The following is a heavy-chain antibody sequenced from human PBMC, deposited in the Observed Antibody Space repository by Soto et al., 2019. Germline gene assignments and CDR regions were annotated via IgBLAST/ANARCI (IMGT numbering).Heavy chain of an antibody. V-gene: IGHV6-1*01. CDR2: TYYRSKWYN. Sequence: SQTLSLTCAISGDSVSSNSAAWNWIRQSPSRGLEWLGRTYYRSKWYNDYAVSVKSRITINPDTSKNQFSLQLNSVTPEDTAVYYCARVKYYDSSGYLVFDYWGQGTLVTVSS. CDR3: ARVKYYDSSGYLVFDY. D-gene: IGHD3-22*01. CDR1: GDSVSSNSAA. J-gene: IGHJ4*02.